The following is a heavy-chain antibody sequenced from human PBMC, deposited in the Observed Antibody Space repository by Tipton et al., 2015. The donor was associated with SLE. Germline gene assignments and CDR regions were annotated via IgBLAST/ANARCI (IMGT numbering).Heavy chain of an antibody. V-gene: IGHV4-61*09. CDR3: ARGGECTNGVCYLNYFDP. J-gene: IGHJ5*02. D-gene: IGHD2-8*01. Sequence: TLSLTCTVSGGSISSGSYYWSWIRQPAGKGLEWIGYIYTSGSTNYNPSLKSRVTISVDTSKNQFSLKLTSVTAADTSVYYCARGGECTNGVCYLNYFDPWGQGTLVTVSS. CDR2: IYTSGST. CDR1: GGSISSGSYY.